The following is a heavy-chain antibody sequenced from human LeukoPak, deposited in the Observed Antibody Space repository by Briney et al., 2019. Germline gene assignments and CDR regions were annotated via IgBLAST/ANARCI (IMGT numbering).Heavy chain of an antibody. CDR2: ISAYNGNT. CDR3: ARSSFFLGIAAAGGTTFDY. CDR1: GYTFTSYG. J-gene: IGHJ4*02. D-gene: IGHD6-13*01. V-gene: IGHV1-18*01. Sequence: ASAKVSCKASGYTFTSYGISWVRQAPGQGLEWMGWISAYNGNTNYAQKLQGRVTMTTDTSTSTAYMELRSLRSDDTAVYYCARSSFFLGIAAAGGTTFDYWGQGTLVTVSS.